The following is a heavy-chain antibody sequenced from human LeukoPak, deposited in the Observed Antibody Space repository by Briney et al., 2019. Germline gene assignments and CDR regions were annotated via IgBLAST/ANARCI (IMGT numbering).Heavy chain of an antibody. D-gene: IGHD3-22*01. CDR1: GFTFSNAW. CDR3: TTEPPDYYDSSGYSAFFDY. V-gene: IGHV3-15*01. CDR2: IKSKTDGGTT. J-gene: IGHJ4*02. Sequence: PGGSLRLSCAASGFTFSNAWMSWVRQAPGKGLEWVGRIKSKTDGGTTDYAAPVKGRFTISRDDSKNTLYLQMNSLKAEDTAVYYCTTEPPDYYDSSGYSAFFDYWGQGTLVTVSS.